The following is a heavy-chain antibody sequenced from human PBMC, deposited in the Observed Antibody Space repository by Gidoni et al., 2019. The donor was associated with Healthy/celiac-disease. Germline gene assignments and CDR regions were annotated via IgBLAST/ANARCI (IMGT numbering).Heavy chain of an antibody. CDR3: ASGEMATTTADDY. Sequence: EVQLVESGGGLVQPGGSLRRSGAASGVTVSSNYMSWVRQAPGKGLGWVSVIYSGGSTYYADSVKGRFTISRDNSKNTLYLQMNSLRAEDTAVYYCASGEMATTTADDYWGQGTLVTVSS. J-gene: IGHJ4*02. CDR1: GVTVSSNY. V-gene: IGHV3-66*01. CDR2: IYSGGST. D-gene: IGHD1-1*01.